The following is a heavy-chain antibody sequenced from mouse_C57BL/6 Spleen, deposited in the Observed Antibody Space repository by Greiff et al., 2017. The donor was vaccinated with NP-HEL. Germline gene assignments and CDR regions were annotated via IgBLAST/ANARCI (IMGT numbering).Heavy chain of an antibody. V-gene: IGHV1-52*01. CDR2: IDPSDSET. Sequence: QVQLKQPGAELVRPGSSVKLSCKASGYTFTSYWMHWVKQRPIQGLEWIGNIDPSDSETHYNQKFKDKATLTVDKSSSTAYMQLSSLTSEDSAVYYCARGATVVERGYFDVWGTGTTVTVSS. J-gene: IGHJ1*03. CDR3: ARGATVVERGYFDV. CDR1: GYTFTSYW. D-gene: IGHD1-1*01.